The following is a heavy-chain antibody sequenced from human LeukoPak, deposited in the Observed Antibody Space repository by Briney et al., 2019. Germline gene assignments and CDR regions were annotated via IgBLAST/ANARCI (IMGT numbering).Heavy chain of an antibody. CDR3: ARDPGEYSSSWYYY. CDR1: GGSISSGGYY. CDR2: IYHSGST. D-gene: IGHD6-13*01. J-gene: IGHJ4*02. V-gene: IGHV4-30-2*01. Sequence: SETLSLTCTVSGGSISSGGYYWSWIRQPPGKGLEWIGYIYHSGSTYYNPSLKSRVTISVDRSKNQFSLKLSSVTAADTAVYYCARDPGEYSSSWYYYWGQGTLVTVSS.